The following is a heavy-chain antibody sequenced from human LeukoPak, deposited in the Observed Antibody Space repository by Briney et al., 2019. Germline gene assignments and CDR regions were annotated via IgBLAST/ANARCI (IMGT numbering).Heavy chain of an antibody. Sequence: ASVKVSCKASGYSFISYDINWVRQATGQGLEWMGWLNPNSGNTGYAQKFQDRVTITRNTSINTAYMELSSLRSEDTAVYYCARMTVSGRDNWFDPWGQGTLVTVSS. J-gene: IGHJ5*02. CDR3: ARMTVSGRDNWFDP. CDR2: LNPNSGNT. D-gene: IGHD6-19*01. CDR1: GYSFISYD. V-gene: IGHV1-8*01.